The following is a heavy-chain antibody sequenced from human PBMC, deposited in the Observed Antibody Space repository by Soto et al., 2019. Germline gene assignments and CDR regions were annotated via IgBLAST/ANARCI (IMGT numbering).Heavy chain of an antibody. V-gene: IGHV1-58*01. CDR1: GFTFTSSA. CDR3: AATSDSCGGDCYSNY. Sequence: GASVRVSCKASGFTFTSSAVQWVQQARGQRLEWIGWIVVGSGNTNYAQKFQERVTITRDMSTSTAYMELSSLRSEDTAVYYCAATSDSCGGDCYSNYWGQGTLVTVS. CDR2: IVVGSGNT. D-gene: IGHD2-21*02. J-gene: IGHJ4*02.